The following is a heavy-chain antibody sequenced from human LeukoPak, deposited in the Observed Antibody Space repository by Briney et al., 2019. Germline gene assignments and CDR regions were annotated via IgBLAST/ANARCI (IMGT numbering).Heavy chain of an antibody. J-gene: IGHJ6*03. CDR2: ISSSGSTI. Sequence: GGSLRLSCAASGFTFSSYEMNWVRQAPGKGLEWVSYISSSGSTIYYADSVKGRFTISRDNAKNSLYLQMNSLRAEDTAVYYCARDGSLWFGELSAQHMDVWGKGTTVTVSS. CDR3: ARDGSLWFGELSAQHMDV. D-gene: IGHD3-10*01. CDR1: GFTFSSYE. V-gene: IGHV3-48*03.